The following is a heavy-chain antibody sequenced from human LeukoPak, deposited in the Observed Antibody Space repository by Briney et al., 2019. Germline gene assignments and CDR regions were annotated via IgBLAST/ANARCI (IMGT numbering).Heavy chain of an antibody. D-gene: IGHD6-6*01. V-gene: IGHV3-30*18. J-gene: IGHJ4*02. CDR3: VKDAGPRPLVFFDT. Sequence: PGGSLRLSCAASGFTFSSYGMHWVRQAPGKGLEWVAVISYDGSNKYYADSVKGRFTISRDNSRNTVYLQMSSLRAEDTAVYYCVKDAGPRPLVFFDTWGQGTLVTVSS. CDR2: ISYDGSNK. CDR1: GFTFSSYG.